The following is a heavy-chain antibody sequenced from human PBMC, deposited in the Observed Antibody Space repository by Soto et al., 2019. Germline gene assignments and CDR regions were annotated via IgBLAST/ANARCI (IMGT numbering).Heavy chain of an antibody. Sequence: GESLKISCKGSGYNFNTYWIGWVRQMPGKGLEWMGVIYPDDSDIRYNPSFQGQVTISADKSISTAYLQWSSLKASDSGIYYCARRTGLLYSDWGQGTLVTVS. D-gene: IGHD2-21*01. CDR1: GYNFNTYW. CDR3: ARRTGLLYSD. J-gene: IGHJ4*02. CDR2: IYPDDSDI. V-gene: IGHV5-51*01.